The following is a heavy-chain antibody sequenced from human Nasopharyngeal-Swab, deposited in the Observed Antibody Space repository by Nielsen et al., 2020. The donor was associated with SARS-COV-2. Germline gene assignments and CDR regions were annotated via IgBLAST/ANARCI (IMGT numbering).Heavy chain of an antibody. Sequence: VRQAPGKGLEWVANIKQDGSEKYYVDSVKGRLTISRDNAKNSLYLQMNSLRAEDTAVYYCARNDFWSGYYKVPMDVWGKGTTVTVSS. J-gene: IGHJ6*03. D-gene: IGHD3-3*01. CDR2: IKQDGSEK. V-gene: IGHV3-7*03. CDR3: ARNDFWSGYYKVPMDV.